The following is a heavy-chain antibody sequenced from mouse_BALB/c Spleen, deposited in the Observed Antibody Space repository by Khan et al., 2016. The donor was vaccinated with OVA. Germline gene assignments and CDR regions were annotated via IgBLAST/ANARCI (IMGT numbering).Heavy chain of an antibody. CDR1: GYTFTSYV. V-gene: IGHV1S136*01. J-gene: IGHJ3*01. CDR2: IYPFNDDA. CDR3: SPVGTSYVSFAY. D-gene: IGHD1-1*01. Sequence: MQLEESGPELVKPGASVKMSCKASGYTFTSYVMHWVKQKPGLGLEWIGYIYPFNDDAKYNEKFKGKATLTSDKSSSPAYMELSSLTSEDAAVYYCSPVGTSYVSFAYWGQGTLVTVSA.